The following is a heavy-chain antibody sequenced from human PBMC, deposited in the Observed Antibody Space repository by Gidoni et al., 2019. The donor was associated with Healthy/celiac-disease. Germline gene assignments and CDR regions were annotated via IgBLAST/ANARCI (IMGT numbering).Heavy chain of an antibody. V-gene: IGHV4-39*01. CDR3: ARHRGMGGGYVVGY. Sequence: QLQLQESGPGLVKPSETLCLTCTVSGGSISSSSSYWGWIRQPPGKGLEWIGSIYYSGSTDDNPSLKFRVTISVDTSKNQFSLKLSSVTAADTAVYYCARHRGMGGGYVVGYWGQGTLVTVSS. D-gene: IGHD5-12*01. J-gene: IGHJ4*02. CDR1: GGSISSSSSY. CDR2: IYYSGST.